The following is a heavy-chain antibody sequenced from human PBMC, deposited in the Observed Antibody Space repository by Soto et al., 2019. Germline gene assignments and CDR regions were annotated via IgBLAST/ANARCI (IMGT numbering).Heavy chain of an antibody. Sequence: QVPLVQSGAELKKPEASVKVSCKTSGYPFIDYAITWVRQAPGQGLEWMGWISTYNGNTLYTRSLQVRLAMTIDTSTNTAHMELRSLRSDDTALYFCTRCARVTPVGECWFDPWGQGTLVTVSS. CDR2: ISTYNGNT. V-gene: IGHV1-18*01. J-gene: IGHJ5*02. CDR1: GYPFIDYA. CDR3: TRCARVTPVGECWFDP. D-gene: IGHD3-10*01.